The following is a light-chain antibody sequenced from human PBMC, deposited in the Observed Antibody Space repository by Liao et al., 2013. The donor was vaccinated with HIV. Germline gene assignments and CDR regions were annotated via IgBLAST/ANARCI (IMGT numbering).Light chain of an antibody. Sequence: SYELTQPPSVSVSPGQTASIPCSGDKLGDKYACWYQQKPGQSPVLVIYQDTKRPSGIPERFSGSNSGNTATLTISGTQTMDEADYYCQAWDTTTDHLYVFGSGTKVTVL. J-gene: IGLJ1*01. V-gene: IGLV3-1*01. CDR2: QDT. CDR3: QAWDTTTDHLYV. CDR1: KLGDKY.